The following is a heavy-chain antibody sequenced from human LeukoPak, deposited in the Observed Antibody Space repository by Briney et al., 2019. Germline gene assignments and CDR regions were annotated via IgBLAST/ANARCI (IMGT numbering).Heavy chain of an antibody. CDR2: ISSSSSYI. V-gene: IGHV3-21*01. Sequence: GGSLRLSCAASGFTFSSYSMNWVRQAPGKGLEWVSSISSSSSYIYYADSVKGRFTISRDNAKNSLYLQMNSLRAEDTAMYYCARQNIRDSSGYYSDYWGQGTLVTVSS. J-gene: IGHJ4*02. D-gene: IGHD3-22*01. CDR3: ARQNIRDSSGYYSDY. CDR1: GFTFSSYS.